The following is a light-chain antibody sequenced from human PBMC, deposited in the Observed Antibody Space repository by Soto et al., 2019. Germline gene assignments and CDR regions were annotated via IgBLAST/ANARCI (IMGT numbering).Light chain of an antibody. J-gene: IGKJ1*01. V-gene: IGKV3-11*01. CDR1: QNIDKNY. CDR3: QQRSNWWT. CDR2: DAS. Sequence: PGESATLSCRASQNIDKNYLAWFQHKPGQAPSLLIYDASNRATGIPARFSGSGSGTDFTLTISSLEPEDFAVYYCQQRSNWWTFGQGTKVEIK.